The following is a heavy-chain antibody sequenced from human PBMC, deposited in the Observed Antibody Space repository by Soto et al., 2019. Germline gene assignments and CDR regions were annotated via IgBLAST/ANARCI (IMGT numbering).Heavy chain of an antibody. CDR3: TRNSYFNSQTVGFDN. CDR2: IKSKIDGGTT. Sequence: GGSLRLSCAASGFTFSNAWINWVRQAPGKGLEWVGRIKSKIDGGTTDFAAPVKGRFAISRDDSKNIAYMQMNSLKIEDTAVEFCTRNSYFNSQTVGFDNWAQAPLVPVSS. V-gene: IGHV3-15*07. D-gene: IGHD3-9*01. J-gene: IGHJ4*02. CDR1: GFTFSNAW.